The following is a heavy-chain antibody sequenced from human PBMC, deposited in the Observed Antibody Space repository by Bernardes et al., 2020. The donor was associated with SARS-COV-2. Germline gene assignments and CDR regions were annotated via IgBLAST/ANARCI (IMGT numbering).Heavy chain of an antibody. D-gene: IGHD6-6*01. Sequence: ASLRLSCAASGFTFSSYAMNWVRQAPGQGLEWVSSISGSGSNTYYAASVKGRFTISRDTSKNTLYLQMNSLRAEDTAVYYCATEYSNLDYYFDYWGQGTLVTVSS. CDR3: ATEYSNLDYYFDY. CDR2: ISGSGSNT. V-gene: IGHV3-23*01. CDR1: GFTFSSYA. J-gene: IGHJ4*02.